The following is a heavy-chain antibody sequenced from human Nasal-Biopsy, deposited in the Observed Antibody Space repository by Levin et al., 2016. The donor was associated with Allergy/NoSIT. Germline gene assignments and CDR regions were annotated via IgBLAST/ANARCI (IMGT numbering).Heavy chain of an antibody. V-gene: IGHV3-74*03. CDR2: INGDGSRT. Sequence: GESLKISCVASGITFTNYWMHWVRQVPGKGLVWVSRINGDGSRTQYVDSVKGRFTISRDNAKNTLSLQMNSLRGEDTAVYYCVRGSNGWNGVDYWGQGSPLTVSS. CDR3: VRGSNGWNGVDY. D-gene: IGHD1-1*01. CDR1: GITFTNYW. J-gene: IGHJ4*02.